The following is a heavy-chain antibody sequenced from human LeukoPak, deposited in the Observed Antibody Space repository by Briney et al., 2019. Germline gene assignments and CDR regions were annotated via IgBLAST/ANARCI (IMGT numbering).Heavy chain of an antibody. V-gene: IGHV3-21*01. D-gene: IGHD2-2*02. Sequence: GGSLRLSCAASGFTFSSYSMNWVRQAPGKGLEWVSSISSSSSYIYYADSVKGRFTISRDNAKNSLYLQMNSLRAEDTAVYYCARTFPYYCSSTSCHIYWGQGTLVTVSS. J-gene: IGHJ4*02. CDR3: ARTFPYYCSSTSCHIY. CDR1: GFTFSSYS. CDR2: ISSSSSYI.